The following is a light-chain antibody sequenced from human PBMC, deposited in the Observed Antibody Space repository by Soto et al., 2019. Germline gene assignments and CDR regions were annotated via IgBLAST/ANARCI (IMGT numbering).Light chain of an antibody. CDR2: GVS. Sequence: EIILTQSPGTLALSPGDGATLSCRASQTVNRNYLAWYHQRPGQPPRLLIYGVSNRASGVPDRFSGDGSGTEFTLTIARLDPDDFGVYYCQQYIDSPRTFGQGTRVEVK. CDR3: QQYIDSPRT. J-gene: IGKJ1*01. V-gene: IGKV3-20*01. CDR1: QTVNRNY.